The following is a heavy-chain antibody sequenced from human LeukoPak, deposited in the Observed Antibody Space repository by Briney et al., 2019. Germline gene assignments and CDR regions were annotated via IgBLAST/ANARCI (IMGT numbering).Heavy chain of an antibody. CDR3: ARSRGSGSGSFRALWFDP. V-gene: IGHV1-2*02. CDR1: GYTFIVYY. CDR2: INPNTGGT. D-gene: IGHD3-10*01. J-gene: IGHJ5*02. Sequence: ASVKVSCKASGYTFIVYYMHWVRQAPGQGLEWMGWINPNTGGTNYAQKFQGRVTMTRDTSISTAYMDLSRLRSEDTAVYYCARSRGSGSGSFRALWFDPWGQGTLVTVSS.